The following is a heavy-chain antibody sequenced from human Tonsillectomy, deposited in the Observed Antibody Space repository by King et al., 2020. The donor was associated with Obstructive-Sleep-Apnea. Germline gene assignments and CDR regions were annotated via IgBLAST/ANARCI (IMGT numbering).Heavy chain of an antibody. CDR2: IRYDGSNK. D-gene: IGHD3-22*01. Sequence: QLVQSGGGVVQPGGSLRLSCAASGFTFSSYGMHWVRQAPGKGLEWVAFIRYDGSNKYYADSVKGRFTISRDNSKNTLYLQMNSLSAEDTAVYYCATSDSSGYSYYFDYWGQGTLVTVSS. CDR1: GFTFSSYG. J-gene: IGHJ4*02. CDR3: ATSDSSGYSYYFDY. V-gene: IGHV3-30*02.